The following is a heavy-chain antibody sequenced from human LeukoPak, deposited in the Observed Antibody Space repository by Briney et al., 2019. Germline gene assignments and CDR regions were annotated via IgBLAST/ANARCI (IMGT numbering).Heavy chain of an antibody. CDR3: AKDLAGSGSYSFDY. CDR2: ISGSGGST. J-gene: IGHJ4*02. Sequence: GGSLRLSCAASGFAFSNYAMNWVRQAPGRGLEWVSAISGSGGSTYYADSVKGRFTISRDNSKNTLYLQMNSLRAEDTAVYYCAKDLAGSGSYSFDYWGQGTLVTVSS. CDR1: GFAFSNYA. V-gene: IGHV3-23*01. D-gene: IGHD1-26*01.